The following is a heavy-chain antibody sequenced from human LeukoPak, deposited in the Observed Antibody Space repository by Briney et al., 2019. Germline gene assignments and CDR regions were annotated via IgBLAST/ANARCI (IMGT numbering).Heavy chain of an antibody. Sequence: GRSLRLSCAASGFTFDDYAMHWVRQAPGKGLEWFSGISWNSGNRHCADSVKGRFTISRDNAKNSLYLQMNSLRPEDTALYHCAKDMSRFYYGSGSYLAYWGQGTLVTVSS. CDR2: ISWNSGNR. V-gene: IGHV3-9*01. CDR3: AKDMSRFYYGSGSYLAY. CDR1: GFTFDDYA. D-gene: IGHD3-10*01. J-gene: IGHJ4*02.